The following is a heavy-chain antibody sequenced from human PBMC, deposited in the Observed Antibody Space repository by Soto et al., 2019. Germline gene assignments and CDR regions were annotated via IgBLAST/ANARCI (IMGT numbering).Heavy chain of an antibody. CDR3: ARRAPPQWELRGILNWYFDL. Sequence: PGGSLRLSCAASGFTFSSYAMSWVRQAPGKGLEWVSAISGSGGSTYYADSVKGRFTISRDNSKNTLYLQMNSLRAKDTAVYCCARRAPPQWELRGILNWYFDLWGRGTLVTVSS. CDR2: ISGSGGST. D-gene: IGHD1-26*01. J-gene: IGHJ2*01. V-gene: IGHV3-23*01. CDR1: GFTFSSYA.